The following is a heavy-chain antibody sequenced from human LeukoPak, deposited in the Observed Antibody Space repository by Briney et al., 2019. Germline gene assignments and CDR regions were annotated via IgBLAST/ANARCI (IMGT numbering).Heavy chain of an antibody. CDR1: GYIFTGYY. J-gene: IGHJ4*02. CDR3: ARGLFYWLLVDY. D-gene: IGHD3-22*01. V-gene: IGHV1-2*02. CDR2: INPNSGGT. Sequence: GASVKVSCKASGYIFTGYYIYWVRQAPGQGLEWMGWINPNSGGTNYAQKFQGRVTMTRDTSISTAYMELSRLRSDDTAVYYCARGLFYWLLVDYWGQGTLVTVSS.